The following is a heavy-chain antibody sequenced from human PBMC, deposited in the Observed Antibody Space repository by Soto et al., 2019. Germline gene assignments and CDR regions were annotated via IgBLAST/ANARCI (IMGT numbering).Heavy chain of an antibody. D-gene: IGHD6-19*01. Sequence: HPGGSLRLSCSASGFTFSSYAMHWVRQAPGKGLEYVSAISSNGGSTYYADSVKGRFTISRDNSKNTLYLQMSSLRAEDTAVYYCVKDLRGYRSGWSPFDYWGQGTLVTVSS. J-gene: IGHJ4*02. CDR3: VKDLRGYRSGWSPFDY. V-gene: IGHV3-64D*08. CDR1: GFTFSSYA. CDR2: ISSNGGST.